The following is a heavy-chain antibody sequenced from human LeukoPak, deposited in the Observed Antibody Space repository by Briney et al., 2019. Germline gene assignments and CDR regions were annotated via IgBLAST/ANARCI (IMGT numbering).Heavy chain of an antibody. V-gene: IGHV3-23*01. Sequence: GGSLRLSCATSGITLSSHAMSWFRQAPGKGLEWVSLISGSGGHTYYGDSVKGRFTISRDNSKNTFYLQMNSLRADDTAVYYCAKGGEATMRDGYNYYYYYMEVWGKGTTVTVSS. CDR3: AKGGEATMRDGYNYYYYYMEV. CDR2: ISGSGGHT. D-gene: IGHD5-24*01. CDR1: GITLSSHA. J-gene: IGHJ6*03.